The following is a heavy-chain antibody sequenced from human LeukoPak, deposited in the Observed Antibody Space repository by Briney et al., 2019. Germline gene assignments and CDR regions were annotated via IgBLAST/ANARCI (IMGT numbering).Heavy chain of an antibody. Sequence: GGSLRLSCAASGFTFSSYGMHWVRQAPGQGLEWVAVISYDGSNKYYADSVKGRFTISRDNSKNTLYLQMNSLRAEDTAVYYCAKEVVAATGDYWGQGTLVTVSS. V-gene: IGHV3-30*18. CDR2: ISYDGSNK. D-gene: IGHD2-15*01. CDR1: GFTFSSYG. CDR3: AKEVVAATGDY. J-gene: IGHJ4*02.